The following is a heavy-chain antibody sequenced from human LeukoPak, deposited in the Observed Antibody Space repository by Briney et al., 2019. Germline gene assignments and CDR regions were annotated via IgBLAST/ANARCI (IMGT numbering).Heavy chain of an antibody. CDR1: GFTFSAYS. V-gene: IGHV3-23*01. D-gene: IGHD1-26*01. J-gene: IGHJ4*02. CDR3: ARSGLEWELLPFDY. CDR2: ISVSGGGT. Sequence: GSLRLSCVASGFTFSAYSMTWVRQAPGKGLDWVSSISVSGGGTYYADSVRGRFTISRDNSKNTLYLHMNSLRAEDTAVYYCARSGLEWELLPFDYWGQGTLVTVSS.